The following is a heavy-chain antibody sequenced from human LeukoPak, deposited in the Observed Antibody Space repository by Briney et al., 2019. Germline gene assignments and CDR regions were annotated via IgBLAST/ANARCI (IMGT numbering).Heavy chain of an antibody. Sequence: HPGGSLRLSCAASGFTFSNYAMYWVRQTPGKGLEYVSVISGNGVATHYATSVKGRFTISRGNSKNTLYLQMGSLRAEDMAVYYCARDPEEQQLGLFDYWGQGTLVTVSS. CDR1: GFTFSNYA. V-gene: IGHV3-64*01. CDR3: ARDPEEQQLGLFDY. D-gene: IGHD6-13*01. J-gene: IGHJ4*02. CDR2: ISGNGVAT.